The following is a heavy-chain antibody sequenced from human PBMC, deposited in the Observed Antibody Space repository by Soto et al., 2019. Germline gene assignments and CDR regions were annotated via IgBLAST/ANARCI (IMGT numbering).Heavy chain of an antibody. CDR3: ASSRVGYCTSGVCYYFDY. J-gene: IGHJ4*02. V-gene: IGHV4-38-2*01. D-gene: IGHD2-8*01. CDR1: GYSISSGYY. CDR2: IYHSGST. Sequence: SETLSLTCAVSGYSISSGYYWGWIRQPPGKGLEWIGSIYHSGSTYYNPSLKSRVTISVDTSKNQFSLKLSSVTAADTAVYYCASSRVGYCTSGVCYYFDYWGQGTLVTVSS.